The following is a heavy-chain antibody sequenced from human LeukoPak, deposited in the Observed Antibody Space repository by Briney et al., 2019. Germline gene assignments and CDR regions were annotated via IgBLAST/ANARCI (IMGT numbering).Heavy chain of an antibody. CDR2: ISGSGDST. Sequence: GGSLRLSCAASGFTFSGFAMSWVCRTPGKGLEWVSGISGSGDSTLYADSVKGRFTISRDNSKNTLYLEMNSLRAEDTAIYYCAKMKGHPLPKYYMDVWGQGTTVTVSS. D-gene: IGHD1-26*01. CDR3: AKMKGHPLPKYYMDV. J-gene: IGHJ6*01. CDR1: GFTFSGFA. V-gene: IGHV3-23*01.